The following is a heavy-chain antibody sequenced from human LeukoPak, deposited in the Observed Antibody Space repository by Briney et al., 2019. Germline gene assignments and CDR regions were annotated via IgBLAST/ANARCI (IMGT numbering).Heavy chain of an antibody. J-gene: IGHJ5*02. Sequence: ASVKVSCKASGYTFTGYYMHWVRQAPAQGLEWMGGINPNSGGTNYAQKFQGRVTMTRDTSISTAYMELSRLRSDDTAVYYCARDLRITMVRGVGGNNWFDPWGQGTLVTVSS. CDR2: INPNSGGT. D-gene: IGHD3-10*01. CDR3: ARDLRITMVRGVGGNNWFDP. V-gene: IGHV1-2*02. CDR1: GYTFTGYY.